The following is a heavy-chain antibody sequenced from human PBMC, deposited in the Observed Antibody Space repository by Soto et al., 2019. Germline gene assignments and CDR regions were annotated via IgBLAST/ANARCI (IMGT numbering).Heavy chain of an antibody. Sequence: GSVKVSCKASGYTFTGYYMHWVRQAPGQGLEWMGWINPNSGGTNYAQKFQGWVTMTRDTSISTAYMELSRLRSDDTAVYYCARDGLFGEADYYYYVMDFWGQGTSVTVSS. J-gene: IGHJ6*02. CDR3: ARDGLFGEADYYYYVMDF. CDR1: GYTFTGYY. CDR2: INPNSGGT. D-gene: IGHD3-10*02. V-gene: IGHV1-2*04.